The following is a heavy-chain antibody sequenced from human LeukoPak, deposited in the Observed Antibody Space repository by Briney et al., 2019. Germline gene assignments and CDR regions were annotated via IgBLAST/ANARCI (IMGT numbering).Heavy chain of an antibody. CDR1: GFTFSSFA. J-gene: IGHJ4*02. CDR2: ISRNGGST. CDR3: VKNLRSDFMGVLSRYLSY. D-gene: IGHD2/OR15-2a*01. V-gene: IGHV3-64D*09. Sequence: GGSLRLSCSASGFTFSSFAMHWVRQAPGKGLEYVAAISRNGGSTYYADSVKGRFTISRGNSKNTLYLQMSSLRAEDTAVYLCVKNLRSDFMGVLSRYLSYWGQGTLVTVSS.